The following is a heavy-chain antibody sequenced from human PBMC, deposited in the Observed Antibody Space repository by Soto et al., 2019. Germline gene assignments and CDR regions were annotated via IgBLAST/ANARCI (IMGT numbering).Heavy chain of an antibody. J-gene: IGHJ5*02. V-gene: IGHV4-39*07. CDR1: GGSISSSSYY. CDR2: IYHSGST. D-gene: IGHD4-4*01. Sequence: SETLSLTCTVSGGSISSSSYYWGWIRQPPGKGLEWIGEIYHSGSTYYNPSLKSRVPISVDKSKNQFSLKLSSVTAADTAVYYCARAYDYSSNWFDPWGQGTLVTVSS. CDR3: ARAYDYSSNWFDP.